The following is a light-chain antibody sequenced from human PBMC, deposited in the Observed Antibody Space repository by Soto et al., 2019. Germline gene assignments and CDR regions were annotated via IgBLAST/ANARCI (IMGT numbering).Light chain of an antibody. CDR2: DVN. Sequence: QSALTQPRSVSGSPGQSVTISCTGTSSDVGGYNYVSWYQQHPGKAPKLMIYDVNKRPSGVPDRFSGSKSGNTASLTISGLQAEDEADYYCCSYAGTFIPYVFGTGTKVTVL. CDR1: SSDVGGYNY. CDR3: CSYAGTFIPYV. V-gene: IGLV2-11*01. J-gene: IGLJ1*01.